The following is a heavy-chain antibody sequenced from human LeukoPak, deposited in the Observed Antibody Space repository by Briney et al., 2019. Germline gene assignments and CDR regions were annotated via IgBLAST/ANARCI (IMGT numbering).Heavy chain of an antibody. CDR1: GFTFSSYS. CDR2: ISSSSSYI. D-gene: IGHD1-7*01. V-gene: IGHV3-21*01. CDR3: ARDRLFRLELRPPYWYFDL. J-gene: IGHJ2*01. Sequence: PGGSLRLSCAASGFTFSSYSMNWVRQAPGKGLEWVSSISSSSSYIYYADSVKGRFTISRDNAKNSLYLQMNSLRAEDTAVYYCARDRLFRLELRPPYWYFDLWGRGTLVTVSS.